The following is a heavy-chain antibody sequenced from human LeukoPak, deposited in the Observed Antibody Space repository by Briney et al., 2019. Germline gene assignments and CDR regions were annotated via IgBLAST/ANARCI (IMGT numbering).Heavy chain of an antibody. Sequence: GGSLRLSCAASGFTFSSIAMSWVRQAPDKGLEWVSTISGSGGGTYYADSVKGRFTISRDNSKNTLYLQINSLRAEDTAVYYCAKKVKYSSSYTDYWGQGTLVTVSS. CDR2: ISGSGGGT. V-gene: IGHV3-23*01. J-gene: IGHJ4*02. CDR1: GFTFSSIA. CDR3: AKKVKYSSSYTDY. D-gene: IGHD6-13*01.